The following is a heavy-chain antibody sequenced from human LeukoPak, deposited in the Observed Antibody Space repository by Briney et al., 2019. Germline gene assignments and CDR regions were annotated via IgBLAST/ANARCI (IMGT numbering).Heavy chain of an antibody. J-gene: IGHJ4*02. CDR1: GFTFSSYG. Sequence: GGTLRLSCAASGFTFSSYGMSWVRQAPGKGLEWVSAISGSGGSTYYADSVKGRFTISRDNSKNTLYLQMNSLRAEDTAVYYCAKEGLWFGELFSYFDYWGQGTLVTVSS. D-gene: IGHD3-10*01. CDR3: AKEGLWFGELFSYFDY. V-gene: IGHV3-23*01. CDR2: ISGSGGST.